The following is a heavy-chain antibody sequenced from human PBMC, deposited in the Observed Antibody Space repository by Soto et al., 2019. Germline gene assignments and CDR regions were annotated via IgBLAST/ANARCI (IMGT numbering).Heavy chain of an antibody. D-gene: IGHD6-19*01. CDR3: AKSRSQWLSSLHD. J-gene: IGHJ4*02. V-gene: IGHV1-69*01. Sequence: HLVQSGPEVKKPGSSVKVSCKISAGTFSSYGINWVRQVPGQGLEWMGATIPIFATTNYAQKFQDRVTITADESTGTSYLELRSLTSDDSAMYYCAKSRSQWLSSLHDWGQGSLITVSS. CDR2: TIPIFATT. CDR1: AGTFSSYG.